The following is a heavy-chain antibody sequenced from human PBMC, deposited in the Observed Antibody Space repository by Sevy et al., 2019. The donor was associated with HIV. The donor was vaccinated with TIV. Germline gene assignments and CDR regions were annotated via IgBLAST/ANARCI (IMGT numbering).Heavy chain of an antibody. V-gene: IGHV3-30*02. CDR3: AKGGTVLRFLESLFHY. D-gene: IGHD3-3*01. CDR1: GFTFSSYG. CDR2: IRYDGSNK. Sequence: GGSLRLSCAASGFTFSSYGMHWVRQAPGKGLEWVAFIRYDGSNKYYADSVKGRFTISRDNSKNTLYLQMNSLRAEDTAVYYCAKGGTVLRFLESLFHYWGQGTLVTVSS. J-gene: IGHJ4*02.